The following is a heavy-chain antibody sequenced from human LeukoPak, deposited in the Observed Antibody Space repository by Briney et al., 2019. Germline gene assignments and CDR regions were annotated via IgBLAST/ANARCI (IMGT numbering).Heavy chain of an antibody. V-gene: IGHV1-2*02. CDR3: ARVRNRGYYTPFDY. J-gene: IGHJ4*02. Sequence: ASVKVSCKASGYTFTGYYMHWVRQAPGQGLEWMGWINPNSGGTNYAQKFQGRATMTRDTSISTAYMELSRLRSDDTAVYYCARVRNRGYYTPFDYWGQGTLVTVSS. CDR2: INPNSGGT. CDR1: GYTFTGYY. D-gene: IGHD3-3*01.